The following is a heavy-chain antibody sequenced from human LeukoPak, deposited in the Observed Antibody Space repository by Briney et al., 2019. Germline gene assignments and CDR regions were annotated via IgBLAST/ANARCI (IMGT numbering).Heavy chain of an antibody. J-gene: IGHJ4*02. V-gene: IGHV3-48*01. D-gene: IGHD3-22*01. CDR1: GFTFSSYS. Sequence: GGSLRLSCAASGFTFSSYSMNWVRQAPGKGLEWVSYISSSSSTIYYADSVKGRFTISRDNAKNSLYLQMNSLRAEDTAVYYCARELYYYDSSGYLRLNNFDYWSQGTLVTVSS. CDR2: ISSSSSTI. CDR3: ARELYYYDSSGYLRLNNFDY.